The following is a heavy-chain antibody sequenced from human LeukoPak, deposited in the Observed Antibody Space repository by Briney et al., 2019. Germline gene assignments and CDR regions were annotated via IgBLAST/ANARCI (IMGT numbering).Heavy chain of an antibody. CDR3: ARVLGRNPTAVDY. V-gene: IGHV3-23*01. Sequence: PAGGSLRLSCAASGFTFSSYAMSWVRQAPGKGLEWVSAISGSGGSTYYADSVKGRFTISRDNSKNTLYLQMNSLRAEDTAVYYCARVLGRNPTAVDYWGQGTLVTVSS. J-gene: IGHJ4*02. CDR2: ISGSGGST. CDR1: GFTFSSYA. D-gene: IGHD1-14*01.